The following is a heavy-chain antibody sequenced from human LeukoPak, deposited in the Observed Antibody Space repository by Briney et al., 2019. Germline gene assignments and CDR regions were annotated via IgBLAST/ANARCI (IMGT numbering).Heavy chain of an antibody. J-gene: IGHJ4*02. CDR2: IIPILGIA. D-gene: IGHD6-13*01. CDR1: GGTFSSYA. V-gene: IGHV1-69*04. Sequence: ASVKVSCKASGGTFSSYAISWVRQAPGQGLEWMGRIIPILGIANYAQKFQGRATITADKSTSTAYMELSSLRSEDTAVYYCARIAAADDIDYWGQGTLVTVSS. CDR3: ARIAAADDIDY.